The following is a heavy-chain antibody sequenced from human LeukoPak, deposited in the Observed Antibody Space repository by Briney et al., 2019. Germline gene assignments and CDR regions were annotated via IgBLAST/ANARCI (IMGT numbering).Heavy chain of an antibody. CDR1: CGSISSYY. CDR3: ARNTDTAMVDY. CDR2: IYYSGST. J-gene: IGHJ4*02. V-gene: IGHV4-59*08. D-gene: IGHD5-18*01. Sequence: KPSETLSLTCTVSCGSISSYYWSCIRQPPGKGLEWIGYIYYSGSTNYNPSLKSRVTISVDTSKNQFSLKLSSVTAADTAVYYCARNTDTAMVDYWGQGTLVTVSS.